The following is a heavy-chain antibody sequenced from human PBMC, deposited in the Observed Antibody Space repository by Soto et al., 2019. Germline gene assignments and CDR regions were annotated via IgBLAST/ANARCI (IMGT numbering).Heavy chain of an antibody. CDR2: SYPSNSET. CDR3: ARQGYHYDSYSFGY. CDR1: GYXFTTYL. Sequence: EXLKIYCKSSGYXFTTYLLGWVRQMPGKGLECMGSSYPSNSETRFSPSFQGQVSISADKSILTAYLQWSILKASDTAMYYRARQGYHYDSYSFGYWGQGTLVTVSS. V-gene: IGHV5-51*01. D-gene: IGHD3-22*01. J-gene: IGHJ4*02.